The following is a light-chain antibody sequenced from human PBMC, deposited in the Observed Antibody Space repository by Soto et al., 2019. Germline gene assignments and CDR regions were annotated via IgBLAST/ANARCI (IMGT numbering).Light chain of an antibody. CDR1: QGISSA. J-gene: IGKJ4*01. CDR3: QQFNSYPLT. V-gene: IGKV1-13*02. Sequence: AIQLTQSPSSLSASVGDRVTITCRASQGISSALAWYQQKPGKGPQLLIYDASTLESGVPSRFSGSGSGTDFTLTISILQPEDVALYFCQQFNSYPLTFGGGNKVEIK. CDR2: DAS.